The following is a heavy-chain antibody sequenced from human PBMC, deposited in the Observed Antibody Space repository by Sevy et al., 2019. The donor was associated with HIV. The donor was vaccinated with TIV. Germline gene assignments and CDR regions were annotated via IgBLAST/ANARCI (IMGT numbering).Heavy chain of an antibody. CDR3: ARGVVINNWFDP. D-gene: IGHD3-22*01. CDR2: IYHSGST. Sequence: SETLSLTCAVSGGSISSGGYSWSWIRQPPGKGLEWIGYIYHSGSTYYHPSLKSRVTISVDRSKNQFSLKLSSVTAADTAVYYCARGVVINNWFDPWGQGTLVTVSS. J-gene: IGHJ5*02. CDR1: GGSISSGGYS. V-gene: IGHV4-30-2*01.